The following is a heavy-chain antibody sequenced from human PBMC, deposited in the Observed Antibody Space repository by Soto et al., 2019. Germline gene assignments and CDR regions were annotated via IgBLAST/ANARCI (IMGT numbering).Heavy chain of an antibody. CDR3: ARDIEPVTSYYCYGMDV. D-gene: IGHD4-17*01. V-gene: IGHV1-69*06. Sequence: GXSVKVSCTTSGGTFSSYAISWVRQAPGQGLEWMGGIIPIFGTANYAQKFQGGVTITADKSTSTAYMELSSLRSEDTAVYYCARDIEPVTSYYCYGMDVWGQGTTVTVPS. CDR2: IIPIFGTA. CDR1: GGTFSSYA. J-gene: IGHJ6*02.